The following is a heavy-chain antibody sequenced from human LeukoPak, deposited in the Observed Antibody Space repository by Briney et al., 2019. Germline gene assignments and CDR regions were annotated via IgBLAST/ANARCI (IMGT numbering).Heavy chain of an antibody. Sequence: GGSLRLSCAASGFTFSSYSMNWVRQAPGKGLEWVSYISTGSLIYYADSVKGRFTISRDNAKNSLYLQMNSLRAEDTAVYYCARDSGIYSSPVDYWGQGTLVTVSS. CDR3: ARDSGIYSSPVDY. V-gene: IGHV3-48*01. J-gene: IGHJ4*02. CDR1: GFTFSSYS. CDR2: ISTGSLI. D-gene: IGHD1-26*01.